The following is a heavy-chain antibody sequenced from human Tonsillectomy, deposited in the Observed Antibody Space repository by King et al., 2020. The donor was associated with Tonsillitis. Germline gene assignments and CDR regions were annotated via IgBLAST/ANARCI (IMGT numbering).Heavy chain of an antibody. CDR3: ARVMESYYLGWIDY. V-gene: IGHV3-30*04. D-gene: IGHD1-26*01. J-gene: IGHJ4*02. Sequence: VQLVESGGGVVQPGRSLRLSCAASGFTFSSYAMHWVRQAPGKGLEWGAVISYDGSNKYYADSVKGRFTISRDNSKNTLYLQMNSLRAEDTAVYYCARVMESYYLGWIDYWGQGTLVTVSS. CDR1: GFTFSSYA. CDR2: ISYDGSNK.